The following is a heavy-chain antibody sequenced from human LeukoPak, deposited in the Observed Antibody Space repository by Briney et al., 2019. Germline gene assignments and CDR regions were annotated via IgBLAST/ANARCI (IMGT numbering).Heavy chain of an antibody. D-gene: IGHD4-17*01. CDR3: ARVMDYGDSREIAF. V-gene: IGHV3-74*01. Sequence: GGSLRLSCAASGFAFDSYWMHWVRQASGKGLEWLSRVNTYGTTTNYADSVKGRFSSSRDNAKNTLFLQMNRLRIEDSAVYYCARVMDYGDSREIAFWGQGTRVTVSS. J-gene: IGHJ4*02. CDR1: GFAFDSYW. CDR2: VNTYGTTT.